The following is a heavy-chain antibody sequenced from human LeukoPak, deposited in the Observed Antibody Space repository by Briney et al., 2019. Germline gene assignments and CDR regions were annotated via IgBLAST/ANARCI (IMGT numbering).Heavy chain of an antibody. Sequence: ASVKVSCKASGYTFTSYYIHWVRQAPGQGLEWMGIINPSGGSTSYTQKFQGRVTMTTDTSTSTVYMDLSSLRSEDTAVYYCARGSTALLTNDAFDLWGLGTMVTVSS. CDR1: GYTFTSYY. CDR3: ARGSTALLTNDAFDL. CDR2: INPSGGST. V-gene: IGHV1-46*01. D-gene: IGHD3-16*01. J-gene: IGHJ3*01.